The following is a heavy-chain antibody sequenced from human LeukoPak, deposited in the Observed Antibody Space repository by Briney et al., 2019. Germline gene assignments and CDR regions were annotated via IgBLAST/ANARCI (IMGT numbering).Heavy chain of an antibody. CDR1: GGSISSYY. CDR2: IYYSGST. J-gene: IGHJ6*03. Sequence: PSETLSLTCTVPGGSISSYYWSWIRQTPGKGLEWLGYIYYSGSTNYNPSLKSRVTISVDTSKNQFSLKLSSVTAADTAVYYCARGVAARHYYYYYMDVWGKGTTVTVSS. V-gene: IGHV4-59*01. D-gene: IGHD6-6*01. CDR3: ARGVAARHYYYYYMDV.